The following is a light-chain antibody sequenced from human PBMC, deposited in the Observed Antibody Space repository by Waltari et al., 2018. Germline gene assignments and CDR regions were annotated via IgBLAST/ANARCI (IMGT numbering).Light chain of an antibody. CDR1: QSLVHRDGNTY. Sequence: DIVMTQTPLSSTVTLGQPASISCRSSQSLVHRDGNTYLSWLQQRPGQPPSVLIYKISNRFAWVPDRFRGSGEGTEFNLKISRVEAEDVGVYYCMQATQLLSFGGGTKVEIK. J-gene: IGKJ4*01. CDR2: KIS. CDR3: MQATQLLS. V-gene: IGKV2-24*01.